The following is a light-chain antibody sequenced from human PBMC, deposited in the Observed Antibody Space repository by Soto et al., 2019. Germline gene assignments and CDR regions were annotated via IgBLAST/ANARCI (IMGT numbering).Light chain of an antibody. J-gene: IGKJ2*01. CDR1: QSSSEY. Sequence: DLQMTQSPCSLSASVGDRVIITCRARQSSSEYVNWYQQKPGKAPKVLIYGVSTLQSGVPSRFSGSGSGTAFTLTSSSLQPEDFATYCCRQSYSNPRTLGQRTMVEIK. CDR2: GVS. V-gene: IGKV1-39*01. CDR3: RQSYSNPRT.